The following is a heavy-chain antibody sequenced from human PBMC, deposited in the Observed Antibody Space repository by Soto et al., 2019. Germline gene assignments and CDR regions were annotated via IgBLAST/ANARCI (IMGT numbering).Heavy chain of an antibody. CDR3: ARQRVDFRFGEPRGSWFDP. Sequence: GKGLEWIGYIYYSGSTNYNPSLKSRVTISVDTSKNQFSLKLSSVTAADTAVYYCARQRVDFRFGEPRGSWFDPWGQGTLVTVS. V-gene: IGHV4-59*08. D-gene: IGHD3-10*01. J-gene: IGHJ5*02. CDR2: IYYSGST.